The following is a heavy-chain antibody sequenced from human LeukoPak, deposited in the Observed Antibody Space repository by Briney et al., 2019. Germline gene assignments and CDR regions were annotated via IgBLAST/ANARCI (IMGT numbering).Heavy chain of an antibody. Sequence: GGSLRLSYAASGFTLSNYAMSWVRQAPGKGLEWVSAIRGSGGSTHYADSVKGRFTISRDNSKNTLYLQMNSLRAEDTAVYYCAKDWDDYGDYLPLDYWGQGTLVTVSS. CDR3: AKDWDDYGDYLPLDY. V-gene: IGHV3-23*01. D-gene: IGHD4-17*01. CDR1: GFTLSNYA. J-gene: IGHJ4*02. CDR2: IRGSGGST.